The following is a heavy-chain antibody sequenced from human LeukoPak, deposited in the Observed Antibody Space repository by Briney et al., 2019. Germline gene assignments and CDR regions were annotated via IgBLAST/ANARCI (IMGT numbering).Heavy chain of an antibody. D-gene: IGHD3-22*01. CDR1: GYTFTSYD. CDR2: MNPNSGNT. V-gene: IGHV1-8*01. Sequence: GASVKVSCKASGYTFTSYDINWVRQASGQGLEWMGWMNPNSGNTGYAQKFQGRVTMTRNTSISTAYMELSSLRSEDTAVYYRARSYYDSSGYFYYYYYMDVWGKGTTVDVSS. J-gene: IGHJ6*03. CDR3: ARSYYDSSGYFYYYYYMDV.